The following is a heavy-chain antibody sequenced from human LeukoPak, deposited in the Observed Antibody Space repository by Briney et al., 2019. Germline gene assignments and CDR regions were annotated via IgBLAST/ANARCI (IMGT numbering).Heavy chain of an antibody. J-gene: IGHJ4*02. CDR3: ASGLGAAAH. D-gene: IGHD6-13*01. Sequence: KPSETLSLTCAVYGGSFSGYYWSWIRQPPGKGLEWIGEINHSGSTNYNPSLKSRVTISVDTSKNQFSLKLSSVTAADTAVYYCASGLGAAAHWGQGTLVTVSS. CDR2: INHSGST. CDR1: GGSFSGYY. V-gene: IGHV4-34*01.